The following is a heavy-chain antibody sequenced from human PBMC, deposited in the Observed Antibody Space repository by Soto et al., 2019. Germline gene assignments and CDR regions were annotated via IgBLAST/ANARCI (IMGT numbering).Heavy chain of an antibody. CDR1: GFTFSSYA. V-gene: IGHV3-30-3*01. CDR3: ARNRAFPKGYFDY. CDR2: ISYDGSNK. J-gene: IGHJ4*02. Sequence: QVQLVESGGGVVQPGRSLRLSCAASGFTFSSYAMHWVRQAPGKGLEWVAVISYDGSNKYYADSVKGRFTISRDNSKNTLYLQMISLRAEDTAVYYCARNRAFPKGYFDYWGQGTLVTVSS.